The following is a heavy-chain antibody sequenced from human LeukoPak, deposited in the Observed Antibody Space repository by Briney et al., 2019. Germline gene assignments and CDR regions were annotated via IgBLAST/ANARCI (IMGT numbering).Heavy chain of an antibody. CDR3: AKGGYYDSSGRYYYYGMDV. D-gene: IGHD3-22*01. CDR1: GFTFDDYA. CDR2: ISWNSGSI. V-gene: IGHV3-9*01. J-gene: IGHJ6*02. Sequence: PGGSLRLSCAASGFTFDDYAMHWVRQAPGKGLEWVSGISWNSGSIGYADSVKGRFTISRDNAKNSLYLQMNSLRAEDTALYYCAKGGYYDSSGRYYYYGMDVWGQGTTVTVSS.